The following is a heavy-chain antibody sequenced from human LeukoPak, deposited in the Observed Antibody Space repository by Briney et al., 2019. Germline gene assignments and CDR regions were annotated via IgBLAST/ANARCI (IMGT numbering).Heavy chain of an antibody. J-gene: IGHJ4*02. Sequence: PGGSLRLSCAASGFTFSGSAMHWVRQASGKGLEWVGRIRSKANSYATAYAASVKGRFTISRDDSKNTAYLQMNSLKTEDTAVYYCARDQPTIDYWGQGTLVTVSS. V-gene: IGHV3-73*01. D-gene: IGHD1-14*01. CDR3: ARDQPTIDY. CDR1: GFTFSGSA. CDR2: IRSKANSYAT.